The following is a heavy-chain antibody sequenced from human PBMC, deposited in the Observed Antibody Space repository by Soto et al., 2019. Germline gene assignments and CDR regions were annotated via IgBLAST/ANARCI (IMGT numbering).Heavy chain of an antibody. D-gene: IGHD1-26*01. J-gene: IGHJ3*01. CDR1: GDTMSSHF. V-gene: IGHV4-59*08. Sequence: PSETLSLTCTVTGDTMSSHFWSWIRQPPGKGLEWIGFIYFTGSTNYSPSLERRLTISVDTSKNQFSLKLSSVTAADTAVYYCAKAYSGSYSVWGPGTMVTVSS. CDR2: IYFTGST. CDR3: AKAYSGSYSV.